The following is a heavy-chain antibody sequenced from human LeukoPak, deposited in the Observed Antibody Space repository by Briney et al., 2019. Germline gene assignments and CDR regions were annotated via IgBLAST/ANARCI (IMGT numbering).Heavy chain of an antibody. Sequence: SQTLSLTCAISGDSVSSNSAAWNWIRQSPSRGLEWLGRTYYEPKWYNDYGVSVKSRITINAHTSKNQFSLQMNSVTPEDTAVYYCARGKWNHYGMDVWGQGTTVTVSS. D-gene: IGHD1-1*01. V-gene: IGHV6-1*01. CDR2: TYYEPKWYN. J-gene: IGHJ6*02. CDR3: ARGKWNHYGMDV. CDR1: GDSVSSNSAA.